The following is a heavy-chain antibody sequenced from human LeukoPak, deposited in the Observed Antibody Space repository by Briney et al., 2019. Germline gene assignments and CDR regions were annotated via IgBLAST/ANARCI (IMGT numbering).Heavy chain of an antibody. J-gene: IGHJ3*02. CDR1: GFTFSSYG. Sequence: GGSLRLSCAASGFTFSSYGMPWVRQAPGKGLEWVAVIWYDGSNKYYADSVKGRFTISRDNSKNTLYLQMNSLRAEDTAVYYCARGQGAGSQEWAFDIWGQGTMVTVSS. CDR3: ARGQGAGSQEWAFDI. CDR2: IWYDGSNK. D-gene: IGHD2-8*01. V-gene: IGHV3-33*01.